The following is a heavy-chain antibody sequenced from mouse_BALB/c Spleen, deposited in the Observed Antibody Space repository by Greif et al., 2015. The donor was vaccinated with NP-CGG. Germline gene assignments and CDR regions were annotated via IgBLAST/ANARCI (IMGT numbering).Heavy chain of an antibody. J-gene: IGHJ2*01. Sequence: VQLQQSGAELAKPGASVRMSCKASGYTFTSYWMHWVKQRPGQGLEWIGYINPSXGYTEYNQKFKDKATLTADKSSSTAYMQLSSLTSEDSAVYYCSRKGLTGAFDYWGQCTTLTVSS. D-gene: IGHD4-1*01. CDR1: GYTFTSYW. V-gene: IGHV1-7*01. CDR3: SRKGLTGAFDY. CDR2: INPSXGYT.